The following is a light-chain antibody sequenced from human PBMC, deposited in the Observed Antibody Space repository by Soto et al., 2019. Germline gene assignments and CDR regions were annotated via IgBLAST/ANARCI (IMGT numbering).Light chain of an antibody. J-gene: IGKJ4*01. CDR2: SAS. Sequence: DIQMTQSPSTVSASIGDRVTITCRASQNIRSWVAWYQQKPGKAPELIIYSASGLETVVPSRFSGSGFGTEFTLTISSVPPDDFATYYCQEYDGYSCLTFGGGTKVELK. CDR1: QNIRSW. V-gene: IGKV1-5*03. CDR3: QEYDGYSCLT.